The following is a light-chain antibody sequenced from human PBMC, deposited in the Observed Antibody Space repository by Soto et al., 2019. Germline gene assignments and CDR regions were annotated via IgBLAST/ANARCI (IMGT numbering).Light chain of an antibody. CDR1: QPVSSN. CDR2: RAS. J-gene: IGKJ2*01. V-gene: IGKV3-15*01. Sequence: EIVMTQSPATLSVSPGERATLSCRASQPVSSNFAWYRQKPGQAPTLVIYRASTRVTGIPARFSGSGSGTEVSLTIISRQSEDFAVYYCQQHNNWPYTFGQGTKLEIK. CDR3: QQHNNWPYT.